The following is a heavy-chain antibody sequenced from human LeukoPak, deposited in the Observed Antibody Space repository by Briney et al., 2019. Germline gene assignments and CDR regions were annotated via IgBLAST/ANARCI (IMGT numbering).Heavy chain of an antibody. CDR1: GGSFSGYY. Sequence: PSETLSLTCAVYGGSFSGYYWSWIRQPPGKGLEWIGEINHSGSTNYNPSLKSRVTISVDTSKSQFSLKLSSVTAADTAVYYCAGFVAVADYYYYYGMDVWGQGTTVTVSS. V-gene: IGHV4-34*01. CDR2: INHSGST. CDR3: AGFVAVADYYYYYGMDV. J-gene: IGHJ6*02. D-gene: IGHD6-19*01.